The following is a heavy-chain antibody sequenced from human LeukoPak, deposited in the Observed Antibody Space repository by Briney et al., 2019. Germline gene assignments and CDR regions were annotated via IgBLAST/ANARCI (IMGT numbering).Heavy chain of an antibody. Sequence: SETLSLTCTVSGGSISSYYWSWIRQPPGKGLEWIGYIYYSGSTNYNPSLKSRVTISVDTSKNQFSLKLSSVTAADTAVYYCARDSGDLLDYWGRGTLVTVSS. CDR3: ARDSGDLLDY. J-gene: IGHJ4*02. CDR2: IYYSGST. D-gene: IGHD4-17*01. V-gene: IGHV4-59*01. CDR1: GGSISSYY.